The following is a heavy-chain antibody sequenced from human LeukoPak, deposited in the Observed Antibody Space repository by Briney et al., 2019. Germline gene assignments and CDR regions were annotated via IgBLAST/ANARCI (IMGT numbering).Heavy chain of an antibody. V-gene: IGHV1-18*01. Sequence: ASVKVSCKASGYTFTSFGIIWVRQAPGQGLEWMGWISAYNGSTNYAQNLQGRVTMTTDTSTSTAYMELRSLRSDDTAVYYCARTYYDILTGYYIPFDYWGQGTLVTVSS. D-gene: IGHD3-9*01. J-gene: IGHJ4*02. CDR3: ARTYYDILTGYYIPFDY. CDR1: GYTFTSFG. CDR2: ISAYNGST.